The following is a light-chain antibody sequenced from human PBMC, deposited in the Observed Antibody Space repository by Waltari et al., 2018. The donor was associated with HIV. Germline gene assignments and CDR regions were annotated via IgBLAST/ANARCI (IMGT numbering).Light chain of an antibody. J-gene: IGLJ2*01. CDR1: SSNIANNY. V-gene: IGLV1-51*01. Sequence: QSVLTQPPAVSAAPGQTVTISCSGRSSNIANNYVYWYQQLPGTAPKLLIYYNTRRSSGIPDRFSGSKSGPSATLAIAGLQTGDEADYYCGTWDTSLSAGVFGGGTKVTVL. CDR3: GTWDTSLSAGV. CDR2: YNT.